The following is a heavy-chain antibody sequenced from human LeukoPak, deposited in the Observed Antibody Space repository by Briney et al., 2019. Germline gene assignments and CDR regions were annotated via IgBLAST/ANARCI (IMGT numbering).Heavy chain of an antibody. D-gene: IGHD3-16*02. V-gene: IGHV3-21*01. CDR2: ISSSSSYI. CDR1: GFTFSSYS. J-gene: IGHJ4*02. Sequence: PGGSLRLSCAASGFTFSSYSMNWVRQAPGKGLEWVSSISSSSSYIYYADSVKGRFTISRDNAKNSLYLQMNSLRAEDTAVYYCARDYDYVWGSYRCQYWAFDYWGQGTLVTVSS. CDR3: ARDYDYVWGSYRCQYWAFDY.